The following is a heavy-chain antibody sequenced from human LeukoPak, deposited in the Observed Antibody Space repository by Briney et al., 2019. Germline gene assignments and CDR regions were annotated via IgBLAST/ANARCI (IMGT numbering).Heavy chain of an antibody. Sequence: ASVEVSCKVSGYTLTELSMHWVRQAPGKGLEWMGGFDPEDGETIYAQKFQGRVTMTEDTSTDTAYMELSSLRSEDTAVYYCATVGYSSGWYGYWGQGTLVTVSS. CDR1: GYTLTELS. J-gene: IGHJ4*02. CDR2: FDPEDGET. CDR3: ATVGYSSGWYGY. D-gene: IGHD6-19*01. V-gene: IGHV1-24*01.